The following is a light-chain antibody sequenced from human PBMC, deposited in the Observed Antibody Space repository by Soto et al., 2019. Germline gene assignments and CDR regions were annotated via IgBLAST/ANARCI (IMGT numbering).Light chain of an antibody. Sequence: EIVLTQSPGTLSLSPGERATLSCRASQSVSSTYLAWYQQKPGQAPRLLIYGASSRDTGIPDRFSGSGSGTDFTLTISRLEPEDFAVYYCQQYGSSREITFGQGTRLEI. CDR3: QQYGSSREIT. CDR2: GAS. V-gene: IGKV3-20*01. CDR1: QSVSSTY. J-gene: IGKJ5*01.